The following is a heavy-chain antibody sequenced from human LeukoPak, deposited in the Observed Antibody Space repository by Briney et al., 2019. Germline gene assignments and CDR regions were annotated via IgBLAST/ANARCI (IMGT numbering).Heavy chain of an antibody. Sequence: SETLSLTCTVSGGSISSYYWSWIRQPPGKGLEWIGYIYYSGSTNYNPSLKSRVTISVDTSKSQFSLKLSSVTAADTAVYYCARAGYCSGGSCPEPYDYWGQGTLVTVSS. V-gene: IGHV4-59*01. CDR2: IYYSGST. J-gene: IGHJ4*02. CDR3: ARAGYCSGGSCPEPYDY. D-gene: IGHD2-15*01. CDR1: GGSISSYY.